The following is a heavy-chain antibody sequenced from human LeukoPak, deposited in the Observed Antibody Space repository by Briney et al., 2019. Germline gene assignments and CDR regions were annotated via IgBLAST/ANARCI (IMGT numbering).Heavy chain of an antibody. Sequence: SETLSLTCAVYGGSFSGYYWSWIRQPPGKGLEWIGEINHSGSTNYNPSLKSRVTISVDTSKNQFSLKLSSVIAADTAVYYCARGSRGAVAGGLDYWGQGTLVTVSS. V-gene: IGHV4-34*01. D-gene: IGHD6-19*01. CDR3: ARGSRGAVAGGLDY. J-gene: IGHJ4*02. CDR1: GGSFSGYY. CDR2: INHSGST.